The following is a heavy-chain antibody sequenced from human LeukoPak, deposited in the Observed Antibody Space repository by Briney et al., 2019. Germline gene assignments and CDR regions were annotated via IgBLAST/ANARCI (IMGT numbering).Heavy chain of an antibody. CDR2: ISSSSSYI. CDR1: GFTFSSYT. Sequence: GGSLRLSCAASGFTFSSYTMNWVRQAPGKGLEWVSSISSSSSYIYYADSVKGRFTISRDNAKNSLYLQMNSLRAEDTAVYYCARDWFHAIDYWGQGTLVTVSS. D-gene: IGHD2/OR15-2a*01. V-gene: IGHV3-21*01. CDR3: ARDWFHAIDY. J-gene: IGHJ4*02.